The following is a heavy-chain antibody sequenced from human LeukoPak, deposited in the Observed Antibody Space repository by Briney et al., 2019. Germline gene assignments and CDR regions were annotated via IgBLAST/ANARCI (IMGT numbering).Heavy chain of an antibody. V-gene: IGHV3-48*01. D-gene: IGHD4-17*01. Sequence: GGSLRLSCAASGFTFSSYSMNWVRQAPGKGLEWVSYISSSSSTIYYADSVKGRFTISRDNAKNSLYLQMNSLRAEDTAVYYCARARNDYGDYEYAHWGQGSLVIVSS. CDR3: ARARNDYGDYEYAH. J-gene: IGHJ4*02. CDR2: ISSSSSTI. CDR1: GFTFSSYS.